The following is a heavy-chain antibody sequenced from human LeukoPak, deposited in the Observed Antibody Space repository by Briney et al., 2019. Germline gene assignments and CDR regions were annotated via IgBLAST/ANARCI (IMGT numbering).Heavy chain of an antibody. D-gene: IGHD3-16*01. CDR1: GFTFSSYG. V-gene: IGHV3-33*06. CDR3: AKSLVG. Sequence: PGRSLRLSCAASGFTFSSYGIHWVRQAPGKGLEWVAVIWYDGSNKYYADSVKGRFTISRDNSKNTLSLQMNSLRAEDTAVYYCAKSLVGWGQGTLVTVSS. J-gene: IGHJ4*02. CDR2: IWYDGSNK.